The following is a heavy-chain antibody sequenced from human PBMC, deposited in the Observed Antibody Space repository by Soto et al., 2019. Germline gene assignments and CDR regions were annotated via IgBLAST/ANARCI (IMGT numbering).Heavy chain of an antibody. CDR2: ISSSSSTI. V-gene: IGHV3-48*02. J-gene: IGHJ5*02. D-gene: IGHD3-22*01. Sequence: GGSLRLSCAASGFTFSSYSMNWVRQAPGKGLEWVSYISSSSSTIYYADSVKGRFTISRDNAKNSLYLQMNSLRDEDTAVYYCARTYYYDSSGPGFDPWGQGTLVTVSS. CDR1: GFTFSSYS. CDR3: ARTYYYDSSGPGFDP.